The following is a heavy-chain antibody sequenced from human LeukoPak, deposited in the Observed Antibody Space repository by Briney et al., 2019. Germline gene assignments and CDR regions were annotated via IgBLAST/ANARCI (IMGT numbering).Heavy chain of an antibody. Sequence: ASVKVSCKASGYTFTGYYMHWVRQAPGQGLEWRGWINPNSGGTNYAQKFQGRVTMTRDTSISTAYMELSRLRSDDTAVYYCARTFGVALGWFDPWGQGTLVTASS. CDR1: GYTFTGYY. J-gene: IGHJ5*02. CDR2: INPNSGGT. V-gene: IGHV1-2*02. D-gene: IGHD3-3*01. CDR3: ARTFGVALGWFDP.